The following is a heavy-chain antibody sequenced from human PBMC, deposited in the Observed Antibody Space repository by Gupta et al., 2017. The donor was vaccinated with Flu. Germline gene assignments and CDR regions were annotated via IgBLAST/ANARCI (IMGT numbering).Heavy chain of an antibody. V-gene: IGHV3-7*01. Sequence: EEQLVESGGGLVQPGGYLRLSCAASGFIFRSYWMDGVRQAPGKGLEWVANIAADGSVKNYADSVKGRFTISRDDAKDSLYLQMNSLRADDTAVYYCARNRGWQQFDYWGQGALVTVSS. CDR1: GFIFRSYW. CDR2: IAADGSVK. J-gene: IGHJ4*02. D-gene: IGHD3-10*01. CDR3: ARNRGWQQFDY.